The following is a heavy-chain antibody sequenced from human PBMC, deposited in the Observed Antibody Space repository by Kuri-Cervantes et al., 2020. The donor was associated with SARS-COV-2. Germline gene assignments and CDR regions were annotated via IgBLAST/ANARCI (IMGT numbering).Heavy chain of an antibody. CDR1: GGSISSYY. CDR2: IYYSGST. D-gene: IGHD3-10*01. Sequence: SETLSLTCTVPGGSISSYYWSWIRQPPGKGLEWIGYIYYSGSTNYNPSLKSRVTISVDTSKNQFSLKLSSVTAADTAVYYCARDRHIGSGSYPYGMDVWGQGTTVTVSS. V-gene: IGHV4-4*08. J-gene: IGHJ6*02. CDR3: ARDRHIGSGSYPYGMDV.